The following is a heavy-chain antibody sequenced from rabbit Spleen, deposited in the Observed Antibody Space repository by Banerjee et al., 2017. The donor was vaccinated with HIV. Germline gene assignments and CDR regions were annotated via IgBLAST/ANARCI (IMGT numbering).Heavy chain of an antibody. Sequence: QEQLEESGGGLVKPEGSLTLTCKASGFSFSSSYWICWVRQAPGKGLEWIACINNGDVGSRTYYATWAKGRFTISKTSTTVTLQMTSLTAADTATYFCARDTGTSFSTYGMDLWGQGTLVTVS. CDR2: INNGDVGSRT. V-gene: IGHV1S45*01. CDR3: ARDTGTSFSTYGMDL. CDR1: GFSFSSSYW. J-gene: IGHJ6*01. D-gene: IGHD8-1*01.